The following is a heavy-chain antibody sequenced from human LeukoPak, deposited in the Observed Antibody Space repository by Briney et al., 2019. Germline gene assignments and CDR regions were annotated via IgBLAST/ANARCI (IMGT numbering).Heavy chain of an antibody. CDR3: ARQNGAGYYYYFDS. D-gene: IGHD3-22*01. CDR2: ISSSSGSI. Sequence: GGSLRLSCAASGFTFSSYSMNWVRQAPGKGLEWGSYISSSSGSIYYADSVKGRFTISRDNAKNSLFLQMTSLRAEDAAVYYCARQNGAGYYYYFDSWGQGTQVTVSS. V-gene: IGHV3-48*01. CDR1: GFTFSSYS. J-gene: IGHJ4*02.